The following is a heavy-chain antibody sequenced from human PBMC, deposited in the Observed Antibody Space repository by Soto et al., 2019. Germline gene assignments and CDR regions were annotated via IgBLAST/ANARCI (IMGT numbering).Heavy chain of an antibody. CDR2: ISAYNGNT. V-gene: IGHV1-18*01. J-gene: IGHJ5*02. CDR3: ARRPAANNWFDP. CDR1: GYTFTSYG. D-gene: IGHD2-2*01. Sequence: ASVKVSCKASGYTFTSYGISWVRQAPGQGLEWMGWISAYNGNTNYAQKLQGRVTMTTDTSTSTAYMELRSLRSDDTAVYDCARRPAANNWFDPWGQGTLVTVSS.